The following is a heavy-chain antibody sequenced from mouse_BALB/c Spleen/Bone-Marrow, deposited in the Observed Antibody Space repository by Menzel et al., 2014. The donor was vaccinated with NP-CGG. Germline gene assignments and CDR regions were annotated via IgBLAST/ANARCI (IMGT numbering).Heavy chain of an antibody. CDR3: TTLARANFDY. J-gene: IGHJ2*01. Sequence: VQLQQPGTVLARPGAAVKMSCKASGYTFSNYWMHWVKQRPGQGLEWIGTIYPGNSDTTYNQKFKGKAELTAVTSTSTAYMDLSSLTNEDSAVYYCTTLARANFDYWGQGTTLTVSS. D-gene: IGHD3-1*01. CDR1: GYTFSNYW. CDR2: IYPGNSDT. V-gene: IGHV1-5*01.